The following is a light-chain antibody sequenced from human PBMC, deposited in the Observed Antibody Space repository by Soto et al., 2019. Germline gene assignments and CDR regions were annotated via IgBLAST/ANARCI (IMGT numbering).Light chain of an antibody. Sequence: QAVVTQEPSLTVSPGGTVTLTCGSSTGAVTSGHYPYWFQQKPGQAPRTLIYDTSNKHSWTPARFSGSLLGGKAALTLSGAQPEDEAEYYRLLSYTGARLYVFGTGTKVTVL. J-gene: IGLJ1*01. CDR1: TGAVTSGHY. V-gene: IGLV7-46*01. CDR3: LLSYTGARLYV. CDR2: DTS.